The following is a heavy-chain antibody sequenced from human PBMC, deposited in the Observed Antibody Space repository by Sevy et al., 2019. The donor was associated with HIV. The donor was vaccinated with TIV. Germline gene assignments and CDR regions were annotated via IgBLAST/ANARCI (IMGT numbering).Heavy chain of an antibody. CDR1: GFTFSDYY. J-gene: IGHJ4*02. CDR2: ISSSGSTI. CDR3: AGRPYYGSGSYYNLGGNDY. D-gene: IGHD3-10*01. Sequence: GGSLRLSCAASGFTFSDYYMSWIRQAPGKGLEWVSYISSSGSTIYYADSVKGRFTISRDNAKNSLYLQMNSLRAEDTAVYYCAGRPYYGSGSYYNLGGNDYWGQGTLVTVSS. V-gene: IGHV3-11*01.